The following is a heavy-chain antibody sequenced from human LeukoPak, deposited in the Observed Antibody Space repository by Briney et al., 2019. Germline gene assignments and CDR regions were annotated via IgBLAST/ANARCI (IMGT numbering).Heavy chain of an antibody. V-gene: IGHV1-8*01. Sequence: ASVKVSCKASGYTFTSYDINWVRQATGQGLEWMGCMNPNSGNTGHAQKFQGRVTMTRDTSISTAYMELSSLRSEDTAVYYCAREGGDYVYYYYYMDVWGKGTTVTVSS. D-gene: IGHD4-17*01. CDR2: MNPNSGNT. CDR3: AREGGDYVYYYYYMDV. CDR1: GYTFTSYD. J-gene: IGHJ6*03.